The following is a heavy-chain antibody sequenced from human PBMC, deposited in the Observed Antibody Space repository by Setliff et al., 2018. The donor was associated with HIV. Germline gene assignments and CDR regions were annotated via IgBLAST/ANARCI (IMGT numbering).Heavy chain of an antibody. CDR3: ARLGRAIDDGGSSLRLDV. CDR2: ISSSGTT. D-gene: IGHD2-15*01. Sequence: SETLSLTCVVSDDSFSNYDWTWIRQPPGKALEWIGYISSSGTTNYNPSLRSRVTISIETSNTRFSLWLRSVTAADTATYFCARLGRAIDDGGSSLRLDVWGQGMLVTVSS. CDR1: DDSFSNYD. J-gene: IGHJ4*02. V-gene: IGHV4-4*09.